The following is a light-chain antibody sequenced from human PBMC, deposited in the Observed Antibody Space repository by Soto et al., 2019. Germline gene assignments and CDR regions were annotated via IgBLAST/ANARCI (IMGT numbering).Light chain of an antibody. CDR2: DVS. V-gene: IGLV2-11*01. Sequence: QSALTQPGSVSGSPGQSITISCTGTSSDVGGYNYVSWYRQHPGKAPKLMIYDVSKRPSGVPDRFSGSKSGNTASLTISGLQAEDEADYYCCSYAGSYTHYVFGTGTKVTVL. CDR3: CSYAGSYTHYV. J-gene: IGLJ1*01. CDR1: SSDVGGYNY.